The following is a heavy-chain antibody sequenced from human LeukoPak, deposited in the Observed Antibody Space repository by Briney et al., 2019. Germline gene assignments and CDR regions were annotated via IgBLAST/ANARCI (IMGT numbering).Heavy chain of an antibody. CDR1: GFTFSSYS. J-gene: IGHJ4*02. V-gene: IGHV3-21*01. Sequence: GGSLRLSCAASGFTFSSYSMNWVRQAPGKGLEWVSSISSSSSYIYYADSVKGRFTISRDSAKNSLYLQMNSQRAEDTAVYYCARARVTAAAPTPHIDYWGQGTLVTVSS. D-gene: IGHD6-13*01. CDR3: ARARVTAAAPTPHIDY. CDR2: ISSSSSYI.